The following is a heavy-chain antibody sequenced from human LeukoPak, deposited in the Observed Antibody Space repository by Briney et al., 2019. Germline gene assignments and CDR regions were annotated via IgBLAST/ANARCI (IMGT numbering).Heavy chain of an antibody. J-gene: IGHJ6*03. CDR1: GYTFTSNA. CDR2: INTDTGNP. CDR3: ARLTGNHYYFYYMDV. D-gene: IGHD2-8*02. Sequence: ASVKVSCKASGYTFTSNAMNWVRQAPGQGLEWMGWINTDTGNPTYAQGFTGRFVLSLDTSVSTAYLQISSLKAEDTAVYYCARLTGNHYYFYYMDVWGIGTTVTVSS. V-gene: IGHV7-4-1*02.